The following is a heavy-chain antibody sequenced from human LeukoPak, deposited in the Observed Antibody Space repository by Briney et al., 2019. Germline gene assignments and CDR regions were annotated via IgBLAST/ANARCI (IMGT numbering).Heavy chain of an antibody. CDR3: ARPYNWNDHAFDI. J-gene: IGHJ3*02. CDR2: INPNSGGT. Sequence: ASVTVSCKASGYTFTGYYMHWVRQAPGQGLEWMGWINPNSGGTNYAQKFQGRVTMTRDTSISTAYMELSRLRSDDTAVYYCARPYNWNDHAFDIWGQGTMVTVSS. D-gene: IGHD1-1*01. V-gene: IGHV1-2*02. CDR1: GYTFTGYY.